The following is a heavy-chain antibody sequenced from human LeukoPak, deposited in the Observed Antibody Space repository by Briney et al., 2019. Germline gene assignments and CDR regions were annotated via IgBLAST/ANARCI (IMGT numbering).Heavy chain of an antibody. CDR2: ISGSGDIT. V-gene: IGHV3-23*01. CDR1: GFTFNSYA. CDR3: AKDVPYGSGSYYSGWSDAFDI. J-gene: IGHJ3*02. D-gene: IGHD3-10*01. Sequence: GGSLRLSCAASGFTFNSYAMSWVRQAPGKGLEWVSSISGSGDITYFGDSVKGRFTISRDKSKNTLYLQMNSLRAEDTAVYYCAKDVPYGSGSYYSGWSDAFDIWGQGTMVTVSS.